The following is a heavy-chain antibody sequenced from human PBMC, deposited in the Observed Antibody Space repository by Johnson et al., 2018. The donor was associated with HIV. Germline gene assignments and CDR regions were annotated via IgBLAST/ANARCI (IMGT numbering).Heavy chain of an antibody. J-gene: IGHJ3*02. V-gene: IGHV3-23*04. Sequence: VQLVESGGGLVKPGGSLRLSCAASGFNFDDYGMSWVRQAPGKGVEWVAAISGSGGSTYYADSVKGRFTISRDNSKNTLYLQMNSLRAEDTAVYYCANNLQQLATKDAFDIWGQGTMVTVSS. CDR2: ISGSGGST. CDR3: ANNLQQLATKDAFDI. D-gene: IGHD6-13*01. CDR1: GFNFDDYG.